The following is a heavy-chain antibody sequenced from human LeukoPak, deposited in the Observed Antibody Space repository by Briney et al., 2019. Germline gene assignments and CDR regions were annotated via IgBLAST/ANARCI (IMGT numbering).Heavy chain of an antibody. CDR1: GYSFTTYW. Sequence: GESLKISCKASGYSFTTYWIGWVRQMPGKGLEWMAIIHPGNSDTKYSASFQGQVTISADKSTSTAYLQWSSLKASDTAMYYCERHQLWGFDYWGQGTLVTVSS. D-gene: IGHD3-16*01. V-gene: IGHV5-51*01. CDR3: ERHQLWGFDY. CDR2: IHPGNSDT. J-gene: IGHJ4*02.